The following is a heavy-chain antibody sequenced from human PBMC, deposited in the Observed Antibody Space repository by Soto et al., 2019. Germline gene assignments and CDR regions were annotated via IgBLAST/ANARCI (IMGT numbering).Heavy chain of an antibody. D-gene: IGHD3-22*01. CDR3: AIYDSSGSRGFQH. Sequence: QVQLQESGPGLVKPSQTLSLTCTVSGGSISSGGYYWSWIRQHPGKGLEWIGYIYYSGSTYYNPSPQSRVTISVDTSKNQFSLKLSSVTAADTAVYYCAIYDSSGSRGFQHWGQGTLVTVSS. CDR1: GGSISSGGYY. V-gene: IGHV4-31*03. J-gene: IGHJ1*01. CDR2: IYYSGST.